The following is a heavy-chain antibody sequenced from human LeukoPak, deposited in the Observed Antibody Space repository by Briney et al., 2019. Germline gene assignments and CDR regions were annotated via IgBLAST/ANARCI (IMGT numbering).Heavy chain of an antibody. CDR1: GGSFSGYY. J-gene: IGHJ4*02. V-gene: IGHV4-34*01. CDR2: INHSGST. D-gene: IGHD3-22*01. Sequence: ETLSLTCAVYGGSFSGYYWSWIRQPPGKGLEWIGEINHSGSTNYNPSLKSRVTISVDTSKNQFSLKLSSVTAADTAVYYCARPHGYYYDSSGYYFRYWGQGTLVTVSS. CDR3: ARPHGYYYDSSGYYFRY.